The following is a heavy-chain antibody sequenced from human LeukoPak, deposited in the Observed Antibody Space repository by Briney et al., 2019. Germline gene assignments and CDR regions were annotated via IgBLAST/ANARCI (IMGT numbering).Heavy chain of an antibody. CDR3: ARDNSEWLLYYYYYGMDV. J-gene: IGHJ6*02. D-gene: IGHD3-3*01. V-gene: IGHV3-30-3*01. CDR2: ISYDGSNK. CDR1: GFTFSSYA. Sequence: GGSLRLSCAASGFTFSSYAMHWVRQAPGKGLEWVAVISYDGSNKYYADSVKGRFTISRDNSENTLYLQMNSLRAEDTAVYYCARDNSEWLLYYYYYGMDVWGQGTTVTVSS.